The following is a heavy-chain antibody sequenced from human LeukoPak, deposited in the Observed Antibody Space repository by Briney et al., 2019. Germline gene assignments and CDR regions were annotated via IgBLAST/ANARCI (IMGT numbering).Heavy chain of an antibody. V-gene: IGHV4-39*07. CDR3: ARVPYYYGSGSYCWFDP. Sequence: SETLSLTCTVSGGSISSSSYYWGWIRQPPGKGLEWIGSIYYSGSTYYNPSLKSRVTISVDTSKNQFSLKLSSVTAADTAVYYCARVPYYYGSGSYCWFDPWGQGTLVTVSS. D-gene: IGHD3-10*01. J-gene: IGHJ5*02. CDR2: IYYSGST. CDR1: GGSISSSSYY.